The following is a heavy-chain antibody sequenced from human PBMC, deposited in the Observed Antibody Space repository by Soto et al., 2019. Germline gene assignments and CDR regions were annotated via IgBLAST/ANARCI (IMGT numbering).Heavy chain of an antibody. CDR2: ISYDGSNK. D-gene: IGHD6-13*01. Sequence: QVQLVESGGGVVQPGRSLRLSCAASGFTFSSYAMHWVRQAPGKGLEWVAVISYDGSNKYYSDSVKCRFTISRDNSKSTLCLQTNSLRAEDTAVYYCATEEQLGRPYYYYYGIEVWGPGTTVTVSS. J-gene: IGHJ6*02. CDR3: ATEEQLGRPYYYYYGIEV. CDR1: GFTFSSYA. V-gene: IGHV3-30-3*01.